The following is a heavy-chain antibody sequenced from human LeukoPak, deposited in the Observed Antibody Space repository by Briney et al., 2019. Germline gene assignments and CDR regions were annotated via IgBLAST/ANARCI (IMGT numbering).Heavy chain of an antibody. CDR1: GFTFSDYY. CDR2: ISSSSSYT. Sequence: PGGSLRLSCAASGFTFSDYYMSWIRQAPGKGLEWVSYISSSSSYTNYADSVKGRFTISRDNAKNSLYLQMNSLRAEDTAVYYCARAQGRYCNSTSCYGGSDYWGQGTLVTVSS. V-gene: IGHV3-11*06. CDR3: ARAQGRYCNSTSCYGGSDY. D-gene: IGHD2-2*01. J-gene: IGHJ4*02.